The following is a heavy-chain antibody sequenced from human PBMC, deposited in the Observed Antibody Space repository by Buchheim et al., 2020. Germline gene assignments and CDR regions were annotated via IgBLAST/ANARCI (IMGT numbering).Heavy chain of an antibody. CDR2: IYYSGST. J-gene: IGHJ4*02. D-gene: IGHD3-10*01. CDR1: GGSISSSSYY. Sequence: QLQLQESGPGLVKPSETLSLTCTVSGGSISSSSYYWGWIRQPPGKGLEWIGRIYYSGSTYYNPSLKSRVTISVDTSKNQFSLKLSSVTAADTAVYYCARVNDVWFGDHYFDYWGQGTL. CDR3: ARVNDVWFGDHYFDY. V-gene: IGHV4-39*01.